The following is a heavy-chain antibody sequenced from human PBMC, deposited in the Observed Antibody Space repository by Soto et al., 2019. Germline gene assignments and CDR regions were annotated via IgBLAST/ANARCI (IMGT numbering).Heavy chain of an antibody. CDR3: ASIGIYSYGYMPQGMDV. D-gene: IGHD5-18*01. Sequence: PXEALSLSCTDSGGSISSGDYYWSWIRQPPGKVLEWIGYIYYSGSTYYNPSLKSRVTISVDTSKNQFSLKLSSVNAADTAVYYCASIGIYSYGYMPQGMDVWGQGTTVTVSS. V-gene: IGHV4-30-4*01. CDR2: IYYSGST. CDR1: GGSISSGDYY. J-gene: IGHJ6*02.